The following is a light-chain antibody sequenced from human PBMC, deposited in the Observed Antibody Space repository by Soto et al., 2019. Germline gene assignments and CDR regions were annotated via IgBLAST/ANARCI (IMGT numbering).Light chain of an antibody. CDR1: QGIRTN. CDR3: LQHNSYPLT. CDR2: AAS. V-gene: IGKV1-17*01. J-gene: IGKJ1*01. Sequence: DIQMTQSPSSLSASVGDRVTITCRASQGIRTNLGWYQQKPGRAPDRLIFAASTLQSGVPSRFSGSGSGTEFTLTISSLQPEDFATYYCLQHNSYPLTFGQGTKVEIK.